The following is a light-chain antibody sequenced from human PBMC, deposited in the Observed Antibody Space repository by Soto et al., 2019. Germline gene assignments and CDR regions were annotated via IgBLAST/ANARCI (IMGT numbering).Light chain of an antibody. CDR1: QSVSNT. Sequence: EILMTQSPATLSVSPGERATLSCRASQSVSNTVAWYQQKPGQAPRLLIYDASSRDTGIPDRFSGGGSGTDFTLTISRLEPEDVEVDYCQQFSSYPLTFGGGTKVDI. J-gene: IGKJ4*01. V-gene: IGKV3-20*01. CDR2: DAS. CDR3: QQFSSYPLT.